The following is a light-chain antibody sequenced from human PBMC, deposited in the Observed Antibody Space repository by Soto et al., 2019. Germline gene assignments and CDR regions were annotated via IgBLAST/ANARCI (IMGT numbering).Light chain of an antibody. CDR3: QQYSSSLT. V-gene: IGKV3D-15*01. J-gene: IGKJ4*01. Sequence: EIVMTHAPATLSVSPCERATLSFRASQSVSSNLAWYQQKPGQAPRLLIYGASSRATGIPDRFSGSGSGTDFTFTSGRLEPEDFAIYCCQQYSSSLTFGGGTKVDNK. CDR2: GAS. CDR1: QSVSSN.